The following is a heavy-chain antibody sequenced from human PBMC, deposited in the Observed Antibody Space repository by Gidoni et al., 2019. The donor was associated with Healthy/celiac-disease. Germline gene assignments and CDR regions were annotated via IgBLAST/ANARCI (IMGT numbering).Heavy chain of an antibody. CDR3: ARWRFYNWFDP. J-gene: IGHJ5*02. CDR1: GGSFSGYY. V-gene: IGHV4-34*01. CDR2: INHSGST. Sequence: QVQLQQWGAGLLKPSETLSLTCTVYGGSFSGYYWSWIRQPPGKGLEWIGEINHSGSTNYNPSLKSRVTISVDTSKNQFSLKLSSVTAADTAVYYCARWRFYNWFDPWGQGTLVTVSS. D-gene: IGHD3-3*01.